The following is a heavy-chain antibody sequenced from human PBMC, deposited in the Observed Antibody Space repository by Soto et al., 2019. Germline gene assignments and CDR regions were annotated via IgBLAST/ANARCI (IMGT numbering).Heavy chain of an antibody. J-gene: IGHJ3*02. CDR2: ISAYNGNT. Sequence: QVQLVQSGAEVKKPGSSVKVSCKASGGTFSSYAISWVRQAPGQGLEWMGGISAYNGNTNYAQKLQGRVTMTTDTSTSTAYMELRSLRSDDTAVYYCARDLALIAAAGTEVAFDIWGQGTMVTVSS. CDR1: GGTFSSYA. D-gene: IGHD6-13*01. V-gene: IGHV1-18*01. CDR3: ARDLALIAAAGTEVAFDI.